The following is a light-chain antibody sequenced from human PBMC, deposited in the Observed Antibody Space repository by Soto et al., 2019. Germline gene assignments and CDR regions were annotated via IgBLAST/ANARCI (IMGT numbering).Light chain of an antibody. Sequence: DSVMTQTPLSLPVTPGEPATISCRSSQSLLDSADGLTSLDWYLQRPGQSPQLQSYTLFSRATGVPDMFSGSGSRTEFTLKISRVEAEDVGVYYCMQRIQYPITFGQGTRLEIK. CDR1: QSLLDSADGLTS. V-gene: IGKV2-40*01. CDR2: TLF. J-gene: IGKJ5*01. CDR3: MQRIQYPIT.